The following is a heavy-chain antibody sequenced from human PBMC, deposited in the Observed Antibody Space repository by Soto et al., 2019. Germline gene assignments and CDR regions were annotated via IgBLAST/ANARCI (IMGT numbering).Heavy chain of an antibody. D-gene: IGHD3-10*01. CDR2: INPNSGGT. Sequence: ASVKVSCKASGYTFTGYYMHWVRQAPGQGLEWMGWINPNSGGTNYAQKFQGWVTMTRDTSISTAYMELSRLRSDDTAVYYCARGVLHYYGLGSYYNRNYYYYYMDVWGKGTTVTVSS. CDR1: GYTFTGYY. CDR3: ARGVLHYYGLGSYYNRNYYYYYMDV. V-gene: IGHV1-2*04. J-gene: IGHJ6*03.